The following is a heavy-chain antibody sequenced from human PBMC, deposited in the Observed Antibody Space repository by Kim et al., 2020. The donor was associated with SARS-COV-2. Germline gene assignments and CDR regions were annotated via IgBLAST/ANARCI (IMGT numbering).Heavy chain of an antibody. Sequence: PVKRRLPISRDDSKNTLYLQKNSLKTEDTAVYYCTTDRYCSGGSCYYFDYWGQGTLVTVSS. D-gene: IGHD2-15*01. J-gene: IGHJ4*02. V-gene: IGHV3-15*01. CDR3: TTDRYCSGGSCYYFDY.